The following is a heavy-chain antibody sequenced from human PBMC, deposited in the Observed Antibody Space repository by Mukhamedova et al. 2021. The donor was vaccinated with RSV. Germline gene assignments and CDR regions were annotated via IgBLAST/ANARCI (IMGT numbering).Heavy chain of an antibody. J-gene: IGHJ2*01. Sequence: GNGPEWVAVIWYDGSNKYYTDSVKGRFTISRDNSKNTLFLQMSSLRVEDTAVYYCARAYGDWRYFDLWGRGTLVTVSS. D-gene: IGHD4-17*01. CDR3: ARAYGDWRYFDL. CDR2: IWYDGSNK. V-gene: IGHV3-33*01.